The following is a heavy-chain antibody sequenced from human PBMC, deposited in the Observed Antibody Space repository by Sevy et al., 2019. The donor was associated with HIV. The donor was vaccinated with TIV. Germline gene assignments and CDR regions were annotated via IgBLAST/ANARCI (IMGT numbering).Heavy chain of an antibody. J-gene: IGHJ6*02. Sequence: GGSLRLSCAASGFTFSNYWMSWVRQAPGKGLEWVANIKKDGSKKYYVDSVKGRFTISRDNAKNTLFLQMYSLRAEDTAVYYCTRADYFGSAGGYHGMDVWGQGTTVTVSS. CDR2: IKKDGSKK. V-gene: IGHV3-7*01. D-gene: IGHD3-10*01. CDR1: GFTFSNYW. CDR3: TRADYFGSAGGYHGMDV.